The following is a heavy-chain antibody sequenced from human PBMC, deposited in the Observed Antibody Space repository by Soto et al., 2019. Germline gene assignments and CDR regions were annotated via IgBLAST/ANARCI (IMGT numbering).Heavy chain of an antibody. D-gene: IGHD6-13*01. Sequence: QVQLVQSGAEVKKPGASVKVSCKASGYTFTSYGISWVRQAPGQGLEWMGWISAYNGNTNYAHELQGRVTMTTDTSTSTAYMELRRLRSDDKAVYYCAMGSSWYLEHVTPYFDYWGQGTLVTVSS. CDR1: GYTFTSYG. CDR2: ISAYNGNT. CDR3: AMGSSWYLEHVTPYFDY. J-gene: IGHJ4*02. V-gene: IGHV1-18*01.